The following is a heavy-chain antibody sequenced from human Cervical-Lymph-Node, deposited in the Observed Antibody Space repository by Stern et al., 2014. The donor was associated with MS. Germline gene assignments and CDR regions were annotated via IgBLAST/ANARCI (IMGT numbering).Heavy chain of an antibody. Sequence: QMQLVQSGSELNSPGASVKVSCRTSGYTFSDSAINWVRQVPGQGLEWMGWINTHPGNPTYAQDFTGHFVFSLDTSVSTAYLQITSLRAEDSAIYFCAKEGVEDNDAFDIWGQGTMVTVSP. V-gene: IGHV7-4-1*02. D-gene: IGHD3-3*01. CDR1: GYTFSDSA. J-gene: IGHJ3*02. CDR2: INTHPGNP. CDR3: AKEGVEDNDAFDI.